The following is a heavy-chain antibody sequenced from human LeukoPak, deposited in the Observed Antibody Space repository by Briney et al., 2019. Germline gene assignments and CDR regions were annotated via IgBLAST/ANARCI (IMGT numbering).Heavy chain of an antibody. V-gene: IGHV3-7*01. CDR1: GFTFSNYW. D-gene: IGHD3-3*01. CDR3: ARGVYAFDI. Sequence: GGSLRLSCAASGFTFSNYWMTWVRQTPGRGLEWVAYIKEGGSEIYYVDSVKGRFTISRDNAKNSLYLLMNSLRAEDTAVYYCARGVYAFDIWGQGTMVTVSS. J-gene: IGHJ3*02. CDR2: IKEGGSEI.